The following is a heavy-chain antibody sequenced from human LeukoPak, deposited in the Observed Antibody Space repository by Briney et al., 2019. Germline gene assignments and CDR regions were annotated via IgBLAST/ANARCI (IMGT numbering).Heavy chain of an antibody. CDR1: GFTFSSYW. V-gene: IGHV3-7*01. CDR2: IKQDGSEK. D-gene: IGHD6-19*01. CDR3: ARDLAVAGSYFQH. J-gene: IGHJ1*01. Sequence: PGGSLRLSCAASGFTFSSYWMSWVRQAPGKGLEWVANIKQDGSEKYYVDSVKGRFTISRDNDKNSLYLQMNSLRAEDTAVYYCARDLAVAGSYFQHWGQGTLVTVSS.